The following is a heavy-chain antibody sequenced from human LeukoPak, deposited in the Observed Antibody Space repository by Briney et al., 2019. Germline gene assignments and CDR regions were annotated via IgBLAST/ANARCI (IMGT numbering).Heavy chain of an antibody. D-gene: IGHD6-19*01. J-gene: IGHJ4*02. Sequence: SETLSLTCAVFGGSFSGYYWTWVRQAPGKGLEWIGEINESGTTNYNASLNNRVTISVDTSKNQFSLKLSSVTAADTAVYYCARSGPIEVAGVDYWGQGTLVTVSS. CDR1: GGSFSGYY. V-gene: IGHV4-34*01. CDR3: ARSGPIEVAGVDY. CDR2: INESGTT.